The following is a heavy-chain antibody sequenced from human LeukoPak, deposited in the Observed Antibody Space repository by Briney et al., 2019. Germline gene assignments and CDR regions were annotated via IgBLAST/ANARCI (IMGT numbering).Heavy chain of an antibody. CDR3: ARGMRDIVVVVAATDNQFDY. Sequence: SETLSLTCSFSGGSYSPAHWSWIRQPPGKGLEWIGKINHSGSTNYNPSLKSRVTISVDTSKNQFSLKLSSVTAADTAVYYCARGMRDIVVVVAATDNQFDYWGQGTLVTVSS. V-gene: IGHV4-34*01. J-gene: IGHJ4*02. CDR2: INHSGST. CDR1: GGSYSPAH. D-gene: IGHD2-15*01.